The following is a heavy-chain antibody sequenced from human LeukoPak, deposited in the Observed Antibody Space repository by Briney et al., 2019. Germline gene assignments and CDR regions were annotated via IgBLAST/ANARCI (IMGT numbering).Heavy chain of an antibody. D-gene: IGHD3-10*01. CDR1: GYTFTGYY. V-gene: IGHV1-2*02. CDR2: INPNSGGT. Sequence: ASVKVSCKASGYTFTGYYMHWVRQAPGQGLEWMGWINPNSGGTNYAQKFQGRVTMTRDTSISTAYMELSRLRSDDTAVYYCARDPAGFGEFPPVWGQGTLVTVSS. CDR3: ARDPAGFGEFPPV. J-gene: IGHJ4*02.